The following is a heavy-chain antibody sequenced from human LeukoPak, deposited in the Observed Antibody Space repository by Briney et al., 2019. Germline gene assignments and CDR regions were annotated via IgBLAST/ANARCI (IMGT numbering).Heavy chain of an antibody. CDR3: ARVYSHWIYYFDY. J-gene: IGHJ4*02. D-gene: IGHD6-13*01. Sequence: SEXLSLTCTVSGGSISSSSYYWSWIRQPPGKGLEWIGYIYYSGSTNYNPSLKSRVTISVDTSENQFSLKLSSVTAADTAVYYCARVYSHWIYYFDYWGQGTLVTVSS. V-gene: IGHV4-61*01. CDR1: GGSISSSSYY. CDR2: IYYSGST.